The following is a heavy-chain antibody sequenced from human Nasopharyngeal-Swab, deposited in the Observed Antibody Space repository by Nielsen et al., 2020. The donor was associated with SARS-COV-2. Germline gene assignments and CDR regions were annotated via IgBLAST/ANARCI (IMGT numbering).Heavy chain of an antibody. CDR3: ATDTQWLALFDY. V-gene: IGHV3-23*01. D-gene: IGHD6-19*01. J-gene: IGHJ4*02. CDR2: ISGSGGST. Sequence: WIRQPPGKGLEWVSAISGSGGSTYYADSVKGRFTIYRDNSKNTLYLQMNSLRAEDTAVYYCATDTQWLALFDYWGQGTLVTVSS.